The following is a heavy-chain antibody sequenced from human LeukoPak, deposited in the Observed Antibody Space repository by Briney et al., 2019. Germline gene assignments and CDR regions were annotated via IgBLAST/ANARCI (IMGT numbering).Heavy chain of an antibody. CDR1: GFTFSSYA. Sequence: GGSLRLSCAASGFTFSSYAMSWVRQAPGKGLEWVSVISGSGGITDYADSVKGRFTISRDNAKNSLFLQMNSLRVEDTAVYYCARDSGFWSGYYPSLFDYWGQGTLVTVSS. J-gene: IGHJ4*02. CDR2: ISGSGGIT. V-gene: IGHV3-23*01. CDR3: ARDSGFWSGYYPSLFDY. D-gene: IGHD3-3*01.